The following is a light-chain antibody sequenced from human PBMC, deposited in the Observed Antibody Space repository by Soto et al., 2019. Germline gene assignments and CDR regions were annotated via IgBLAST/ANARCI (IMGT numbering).Light chain of an antibody. CDR1: QSVRSK. J-gene: IGKJ1*01. CDR2: GAS. CDR3: QQYNDWWT. Sequence: VMTQSPATLSVSPGERATLSCRASQSVRSKLAWYQQKPGQAPRLLIYGASTRATDIPDRFSGSGFGTEFTLTISSLQSEDFAVYYCQQYNDWWTFGQGTKVDIK. V-gene: IGKV3-15*01.